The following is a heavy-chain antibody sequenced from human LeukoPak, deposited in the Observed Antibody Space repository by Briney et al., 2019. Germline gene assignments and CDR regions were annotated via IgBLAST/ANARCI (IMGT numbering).Heavy chain of an antibody. V-gene: IGHV4-61*10. CDR2: IYYSGST. D-gene: IGHD2-2*01. CDR3: ARGSTIRGYYYYYMDV. CDR1: GGSISSGSYY. Sequence: SETLSLTCTVSGGSISSGSYYWSWIRQPAGKGLEWIGYIYYSGSTNYNPSLKSRVTISVDTSKNQFSLKLGSVTAADTAVYYCARGSTIRGYYYYYMDVWGKGTTVTVSS. J-gene: IGHJ6*03.